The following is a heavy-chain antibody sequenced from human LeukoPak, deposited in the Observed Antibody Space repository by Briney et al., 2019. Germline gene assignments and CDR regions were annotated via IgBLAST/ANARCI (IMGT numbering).Heavy chain of an antibody. CDR2: ISSSSSTI. CDR1: GFIFSSYS. V-gene: IGHV3-48*04. Sequence: PGGSLRLSCAASGFIFSSYSMNWVRQAPGKGLDWVSYISSSSSTIYYADSVKGRFTTSRDNAKNSLHLQMNSLRAEDTAVYYCARLGWFGELLHYYYYYYYMDVWGKGTTVTVSS. CDR3: ARLGWFGELLHYYYYYYYMDV. J-gene: IGHJ6*03. D-gene: IGHD3-10*01.